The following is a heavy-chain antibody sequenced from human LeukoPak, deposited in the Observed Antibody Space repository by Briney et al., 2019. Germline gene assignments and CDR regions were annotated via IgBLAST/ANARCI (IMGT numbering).Heavy chain of an antibody. CDR3: ARTNYDFWSGYYPHVGYYYYMDV. Sequence: ASVKVSCKASGYIFTSYDINWVRQATGQGLEWMGWMNPNSGNTGYAQKFQGRVTITRNTSISTAYMELSSLRSEDTAVYYCARTNYDFWSGYYPHVGYYYYMDVWGKRTTVTVSS. J-gene: IGHJ6*03. V-gene: IGHV1-8*03. D-gene: IGHD3-3*01. CDR1: GYIFTSYD. CDR2: MNPNSGNT.